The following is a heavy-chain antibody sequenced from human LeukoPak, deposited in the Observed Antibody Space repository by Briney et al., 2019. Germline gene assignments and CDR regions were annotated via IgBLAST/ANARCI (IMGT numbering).Heavy chain of an antibody. CDR1: GFTFSTYT. J-gene: IGHJ4*02. CDR3: ARYYYDSSGYSPAFDY. V-gene: IGHV3-21*01. D-gene: IGHD3-22*01. CDR2: VSSSSSYI. Sequence: GGSLRLSCAASGFTFSTYTMNWVRQAPGKGLEWVSSVSSSSSYIYYAGSVKGRFTISRDNAKNSLYLQMNSLRAEDTAVYYCARYYYDSSGYSPAFDYWGQGTLVTVSS.